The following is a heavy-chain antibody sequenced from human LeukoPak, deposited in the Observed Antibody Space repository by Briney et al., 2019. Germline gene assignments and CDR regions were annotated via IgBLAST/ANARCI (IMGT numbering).Heavy chain of an antibody. CDR3: VRDPSYGSSWYYYMDV. D-gene: IGHD6-13*01. Sequence: GGSLRLSCAASGFTFSSYAMSWVRQAPGKGLEWVSAISGSGGSTYYADSVKGRFTISRDNSKNTLYLQMNSLRAEDTAVYYCVRDPSYGSSWYYYMDVWGKGTTVTVSS. V-gene: IGHV3-23*01. J-gene: IGHJ6*03. CDR2: ISGSGGST. CDR1: GFTFSSYA.